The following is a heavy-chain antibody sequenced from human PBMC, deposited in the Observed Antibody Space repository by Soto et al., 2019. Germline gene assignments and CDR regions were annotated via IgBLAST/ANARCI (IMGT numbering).Heavy chain of an antibody. CDR3: AREKGWATKYWFDP. J-gene: IGHJ5*02. CDR1: GGTFSSYA. CDR2: IIPIFGTA. D-gene: IGHD5-12*01. V-gene: IGHV1-69*13. Sequence: GASVKVSCKASGGTFSSYAISWVRQAPGQGLEWMGGIIPIFGTANYAQKFQGRVTITADESTSTAYMELSSLRSEDTAVYYCAREKGWATKYWFDPWGQGTLVTVSS.